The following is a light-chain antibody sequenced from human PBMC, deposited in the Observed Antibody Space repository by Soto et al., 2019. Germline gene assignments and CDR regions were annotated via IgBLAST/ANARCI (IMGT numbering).Light chain of an antibody. Sequence: QSVLTQPPSASGTPGQRVTISCSGSSSNIGSNTVNWYQQLPGTAPKLLIYSNNQRPSGVPDRFSVSKSGTSASLAISGLQSEDEADYYGAAWDDSLNGVVFGGGTKLTVL. CDR2: SNN. J-gene: IGLJ2*01. V-gene: IGLV1-44*01. CDR3: AAWDDSLNGVV. CDR1: SSNIGSNT.